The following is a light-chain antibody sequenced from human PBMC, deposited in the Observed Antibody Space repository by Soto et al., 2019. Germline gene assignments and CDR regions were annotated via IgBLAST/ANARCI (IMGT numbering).Light chain of an antibody. CDR1: QSVSSSY. CDR3: QQYGSPIT. CDR2: GAS. J-gene: IGKJ5*01. Sequence: EIVLTQSPGTLSLSPGERATLSCRASQSVSSSYLAWYQQKPGQAPRLLIYGASSRATGIPDRFSGSGSGTDFTLTISRLEPEDFAVNYCQQYGSPITFGQGTRLEIK. V-gene: IGKV3-20*01.